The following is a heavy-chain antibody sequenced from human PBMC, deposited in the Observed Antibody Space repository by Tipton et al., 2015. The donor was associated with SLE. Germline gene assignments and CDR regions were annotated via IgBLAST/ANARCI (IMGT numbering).Heavy chain of an antibody. CDR1: GFTFSSYA. CDR2: ISGSGGST. CDR3: AKDIRYSSSWMGAAFDI. D-gene: IGHD6-13*01. V-gene: IGHV3-23*01. J-gene: IGHJ3*02. Sequence: SLRLFCAASGFTFSSYAMSWVRQAPGKGLEWVSAISGSGGSTYYADSVKGRFTISRDNSKNTLYLQMNSLRAEDTAVYYCAKDIRYSSSWMGAAFDIWGQGTMVTVSS.